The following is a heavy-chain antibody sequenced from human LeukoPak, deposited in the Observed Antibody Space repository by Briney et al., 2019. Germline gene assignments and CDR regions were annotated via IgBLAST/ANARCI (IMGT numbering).Heavy chain of an antibody. Sequence: SVKVSCKASGGTFSSYAISWVRQAPGQGLEWMGGIIPIFGTANYAQKFQGRVTITADESTSTAYMELSSLRSEDTAVYYCASMLPPYYYDSSGYYYRGNYFDYWGQGTLVTVSS. D-gene: IGHD3-22*01. V-gene: IGHV1-69*13. J-gene: IGHJ4*02. CDR1: GGTFSSYA. CDR3: ASMLPPYYYDSSGYYYRGNYFDY. CDR2: IIPIFGTA.